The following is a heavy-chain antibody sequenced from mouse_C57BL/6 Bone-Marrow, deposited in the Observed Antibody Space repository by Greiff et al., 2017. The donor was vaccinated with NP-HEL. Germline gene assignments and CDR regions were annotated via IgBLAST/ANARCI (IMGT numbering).Heavy chain of an antibody. CDR3: ARGLPFAY. D-gene: IGHD6-2*01. J-gene: IGHJ3*01. CDR2: ISYSGST. V-gene: IGHV3-1*01. CDR1: GYPITSGYD. Sequence: VQLQQSGPGMVKPSQSLSLTCTVTGYPITSGYDWHWIRHFPGNKLEWMGYISYSGSTNYNPSLKSRISITHDTSKNHFFLKLNSVTTEDTATYYCARGLPFAYWGQGTLVTVSA.